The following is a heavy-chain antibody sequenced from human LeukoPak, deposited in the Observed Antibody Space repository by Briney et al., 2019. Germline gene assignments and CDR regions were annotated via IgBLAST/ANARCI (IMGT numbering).Heavy chain of an antibody. CDR3: ARDLTYCGGDCHWFDP. V-gene: IGHV4-31*03. D-gene: IGHD2-21*02. J-gene: IGHJ5*02. CDR1: GCSISSGGYY. CDR2: IYYSGST. Sequence: SQTLSLTCTVSGCSISSGGYYWSWIRQHPGKGLEWIGNIYYSGSTYYNPSLKSRVTISVDTSKNQFSLKLSSVTAADTAVYYCARDLTYCGGDCHWFDPWGQGTLVTVSS.